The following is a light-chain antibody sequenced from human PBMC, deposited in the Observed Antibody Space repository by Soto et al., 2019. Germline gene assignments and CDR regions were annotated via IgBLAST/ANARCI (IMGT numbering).Light chain of an antibody. CDR1: QSVSKY. V-gene: IGKV3-11*01. CDR3: QQRSNWPQIT. J-gene: IGKJ4*01. CDR2: DAS. Sequence: EIVLTQSPATLSLSPGERATLSCRAIQSVSKYLAWYQQKPDQAPRLLIHDASNRATGIPARFSGSGSGTDFTLTISSLEPEDFGVYYCQQRSNWPQITFGGGTKVEIK.